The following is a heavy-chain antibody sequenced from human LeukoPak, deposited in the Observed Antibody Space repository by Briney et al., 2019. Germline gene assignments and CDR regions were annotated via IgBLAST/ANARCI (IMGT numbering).Heavy chain of an antibody. CDR3: ASRIAYTISTANWFDP. CDR1: GGSISGSSYY. D-gene: IGHD5-18*01. V-gene: IGHV4-39*01. J-gene: IGHJ5*02. CDR2: IYYSGST. Sequence: SETLSLTCTVSGGSISGSSYYWGWIRQPPGKGLEWIGSIYYSGSTYYNPSLKSRVTISVDTSKNQFSLKLNSVTAADTAVYYCASRIAYTISTANWFDPWGQGTLVTVSS.